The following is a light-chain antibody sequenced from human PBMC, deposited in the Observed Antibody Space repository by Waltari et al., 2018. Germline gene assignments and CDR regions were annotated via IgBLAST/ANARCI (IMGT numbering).Light chain of an antibody. V-gene: IGLV1-44*01. J-gene: IGLJ2*01. CDR2: SNE. CDR1: NSNVRVNP. Sequence: QSVLTQPPSASGTPGQRVTISCSGSNSNVRVNPVTWYQQLPGAAPEGLIYSNEPRPSGVPDRISGSKAGTSASLAISGLQSEDEAHYYCAAWDDSLRAVVFGGGTKVTVL. CDR3: AAWDDSLRAVV.